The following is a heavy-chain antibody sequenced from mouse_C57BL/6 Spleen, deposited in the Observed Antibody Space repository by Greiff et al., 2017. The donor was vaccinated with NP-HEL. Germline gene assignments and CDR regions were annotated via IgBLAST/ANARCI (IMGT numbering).Heavy chain of an antibody. J-gene: IGHJ4*01. CDR2: INPNNGGT. CDR3: ARYSTTDAMDY. V-gene: IGHV1-22*01. CDR1: GYTFTDYN. Sequence: VQLKESGPELVKPGASVKMSCKASGYTFTDYNMHWVKQSHGKSLEWIGYINPNNGGTSYNQKFKGKATLTVNKSSSTAYMELRSLTSEDSAVYYCARYSTTDAMDYWGQGTSVTVSS. D-gene: IGHD2-14*01.